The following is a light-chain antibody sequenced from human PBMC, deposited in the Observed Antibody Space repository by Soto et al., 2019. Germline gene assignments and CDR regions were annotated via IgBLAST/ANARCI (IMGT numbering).Light chain of an antibody. CDR1: QDINKN. V-gene: IGKV1-33*01. J-gene: IGKJ5*01. Sequence: DIQMTQSPCSLSASVGDGVPITCQASQDINKNLIWYQQKPGKAPKLLIYDASDLETGVPSRFSGSGSGTGFTFTISSLQPEDFATYYCQQYESLPLTFGQGTRLEIK. CDR2: DAS. CDR3: QQYESLPLT.